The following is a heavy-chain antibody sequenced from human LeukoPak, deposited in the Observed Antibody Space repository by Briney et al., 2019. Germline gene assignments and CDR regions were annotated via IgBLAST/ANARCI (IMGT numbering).Heavy chain of an antibody. J-gene: IGHJ4*02. V-gene: IGHV3-23*01. CDR1: GFTFNNYA. CDR3: ARGLQYFNCLPPFDY. Sequence: PGGSLRLPCAASGFTFNNYAVSWVRQAPGKGLEWVSAISVSGVSTYYADSVKGRFTISRENSENTLYLQMNSLRAEDTAVYYCARGLQYFNCLPPFDYWGQGTLVTVSS. D-gene: IGHD3-9*01. CDR2: ISVSGVST.